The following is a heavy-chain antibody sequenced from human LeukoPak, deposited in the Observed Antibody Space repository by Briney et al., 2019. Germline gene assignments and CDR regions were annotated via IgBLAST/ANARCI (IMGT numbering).Heavy chain of an antibody. CDR3: AKDVMHFGSGRPYYMDV. Sequence: PGGSLRLSCAASGFTFSSYDMTWVTWVRQAPGKGLEWVSGISGSGDTTYYADSVKGRFTLSRDNSKNTLYLQMNSLGGEDTAVYYCAKDVMHFGSGRPYYMDVWGRGTTVIISS. CDR1: GFTFSSYD. CDR2: ISGSGDTT. J-gene: IGHJ6*03. D-gene: IGHD3-10*01. V-gene: IGHV3-23*01.